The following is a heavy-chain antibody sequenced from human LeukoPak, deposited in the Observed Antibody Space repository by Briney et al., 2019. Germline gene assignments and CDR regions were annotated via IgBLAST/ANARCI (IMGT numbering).Heavy chain of an antibody. CDR1: GFTFSSYG. Sequence: GGSLRLSCAASGFTFSSYGMHWVRQAPGKGLEWVAVISYDGSNKYYADSVKGRFTISRDNSKNTLYLQMNSLRAEDTAVYYCAKDRLHNYHDSSGYYDLLDYWGQGTLVTVSS. J-gene: IGHJ4*02. CDR2: ISYDGSNK. D-gene: IGHD3-22*01. V-gene: IGHV3-30*18. CDR3: AKDRLHNYHDSSGYYDLLDY.